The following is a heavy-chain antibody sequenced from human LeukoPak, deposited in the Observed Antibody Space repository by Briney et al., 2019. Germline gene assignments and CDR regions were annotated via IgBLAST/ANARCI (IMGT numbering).Heavy chain of an antibody. D-gene: IGHD1-26*01. Sequence: KASETLSLTCAVYGGSFSGYYWSWIRQPPGKGLEWIGEINHSGSTNYNPSLKSRVTISVDTSKNQFSLKLSSVTAADTAVYYCARGRGSYSGWGQGTLVTVSS. CDR2: INHSGST. V-gene: IGHV4-34*01. CDR1: GGSFSGYY. CDR3: ARGRGSYSG. J-gene: IGHJ4*02.